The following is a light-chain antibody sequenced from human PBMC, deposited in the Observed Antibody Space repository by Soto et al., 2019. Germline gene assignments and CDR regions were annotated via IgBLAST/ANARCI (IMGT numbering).Light chain of an antibody. CDR3: SSYSGTNNFVI. CDR2: EVS. V-gene: IGLV2-8*01. CDR1: SSDVVAYNY. Sequence: QSALTQPPSASGSPGQSVTISCTGTSSDVVAYNYVSWYQQHPGNAPKLMIFEVSKRPSGVPDRFSGSKSGNTASLTVSGLQADDEDDYYCSSYSGTNNFVIFGGGTKLTVL. J-gene: IGLJ2*01.